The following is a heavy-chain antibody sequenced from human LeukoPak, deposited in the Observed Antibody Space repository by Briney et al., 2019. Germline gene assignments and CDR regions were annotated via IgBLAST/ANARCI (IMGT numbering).Heavy chain of an antibody. CDR1: GFTFSSNS. CDR2: IYSDNT. Sequence: GGSLRLSCTVSGFTFSSNSMSWVRQAPGKGLEWVSFIYSDNTHYSDSVKGRFTISRDNSKNTLYLQMNSLRAEDTAVYYCAPGATKGARNVDYWGQGTLVTVSS. V-gene: IGHV3-66*03. D-gene: IGHD1-26*01. CDR3: APGATKGARNVDY. J-gene: IGHJ4*02.